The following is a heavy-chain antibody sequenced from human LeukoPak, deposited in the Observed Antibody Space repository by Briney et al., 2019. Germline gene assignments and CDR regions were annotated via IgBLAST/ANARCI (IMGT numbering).Heavy chain of an antibody. Sequence: GGSLRLSCAASRFTFSSYSMNWVRQAPGKGLEWVSSISSSSSYIYYADSVKGRFTISRDNAKNSLYLQMNSLRAEDTAVYYCARNLRGYSYATGDYWGQGTLVTVSS. CDR2: ISSSSSYI. D-gene: IGHD5-18*01. CDR3: ARNLRGYSYATGDY. CDR1: RFTFSSYS. J-gene: IGHJ4*02. V-gene: IGHV3-21*01.